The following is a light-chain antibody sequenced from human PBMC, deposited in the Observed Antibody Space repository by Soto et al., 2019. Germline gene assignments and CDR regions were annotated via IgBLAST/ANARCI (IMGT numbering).Light chain of an antibody. V-gene: IGLV2-14*01. CDR2: DVS. J-gene: IGLJ2*01. Sequence: QSALTQPASVSGSPGQSITISCTGTSSDVGGYNYVSWYQQHPGKAPKLMIYDVSTRPSGVSNRFSGSKSGKTASLTISGLQAEDEYDYYCSSYTSSSTPVVFGGGTKLTVL. CDR3: SSYTSSSTPVV. CDR1: SSDVGGYNY.